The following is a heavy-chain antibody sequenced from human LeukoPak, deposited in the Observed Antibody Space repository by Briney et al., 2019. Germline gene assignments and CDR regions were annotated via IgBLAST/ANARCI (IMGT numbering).Heavy chain of an antibody. J-gene: IGHJ4*02. CDR1: GFSYSSFG. CDR2: IWHDGSNK. CDR3: AREGPEGYCSSTSCYSFDY. V-gene: IGHV3-33*01. Sequence: PGRSLRLSCAASGFSYSSFGMLWVRPAPGKARVGVVVIWHDGSNKYYAESVKGRFTISRDNSKYTLYLQMNSLRAEDTAVYDCAREGPEGYCSSTSCYSFDYWGQGTLVTVSS. D-gene: IGHD2-2*01.